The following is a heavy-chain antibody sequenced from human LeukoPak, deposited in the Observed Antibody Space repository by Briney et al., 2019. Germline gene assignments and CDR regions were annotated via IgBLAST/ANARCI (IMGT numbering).Heavy chain of an antibody. V-gene: IGHV4-59*08. Sequence: PSETLSLTCTVSGGSISSYYWSWIRQPPGKGLEWIGYIFYSGNTNYNPSLKSRVTISVDTSKNQFSLKLNSVTAADTAVYYCARGRFWFDPWGQGTLVTVSS. CDR1: GGSISSYY. CDR2: IFYSGNT. J-gene: IGHJ5*02. D-gene: IGHD3-16*01. CDR3: ARGRFWFDP.